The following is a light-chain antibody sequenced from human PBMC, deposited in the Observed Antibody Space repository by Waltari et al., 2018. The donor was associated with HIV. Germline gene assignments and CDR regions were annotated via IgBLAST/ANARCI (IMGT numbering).Light chain of an antibody. J-gene: IGKJ4*01. CDR2: GAS. CDR3: QQYCSPLLT. V-gene: IGKV3-20*01. CDR1: QSVSANY. Sequence: ENVVTQTPGSMTLYQGEGATLSCRASQSVSANYLAWYQQKPGQAPRLLIYGASSRATGIPDRFSGSGSGTDFTLTISRLEPEDFAVYYCQQYCSPLLTFGGGTNVEIK.